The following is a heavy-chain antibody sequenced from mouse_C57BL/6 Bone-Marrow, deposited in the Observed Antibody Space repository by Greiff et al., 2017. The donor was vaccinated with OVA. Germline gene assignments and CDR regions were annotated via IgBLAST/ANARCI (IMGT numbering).Heavy chain of an antibody. CDR2: ISSGSSTI. V-gene: IGHV5-17*01. Sequence: EVQGVESGGGLVKPGGSLKLSCAASGFTFSDYGMHWVRQAPEKGLEWVAYISSGSSTIYYADTVKGRFTISRDNAKNTLFLQMTSLRSEDTAMYYCARGYYYGSRGGYAMDYWGQGTSVTVSS. CDR3: ARGYYYGSRGGYAMDY. J-gene: IGHJ4*01. D-gene: IGHD1-1*01. CDR1: GFTFSDYG.